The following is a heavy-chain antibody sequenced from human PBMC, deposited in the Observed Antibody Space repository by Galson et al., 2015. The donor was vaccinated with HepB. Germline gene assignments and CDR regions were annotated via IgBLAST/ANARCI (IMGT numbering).Heavy chain of an antibody. D-gene: IGHD3-16*01. CDR2: INGRGSTR. Sequence: LILSFSGSGFIFRNHAMAWIRQAPGKGLEWVSGINGRGSTRSYSDAVKGRFSISRDNSKDTVFLQMDNLRAEDTAVYYCVKEGSWFGGDWFDPWGQGALVTVS. CDR3: VKEGSWFGGDWFDP. CDR1: GFIFRNHA. J-gene: IGHJ5*02. V-gene: IGHV3-23*01.